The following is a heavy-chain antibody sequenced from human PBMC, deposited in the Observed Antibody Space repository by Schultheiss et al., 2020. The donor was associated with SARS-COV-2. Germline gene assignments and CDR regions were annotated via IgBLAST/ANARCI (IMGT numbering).Heavy chain of an antibody. J-gene: IGHJ6*03. CDR1: GGSFSGYY. Sequence: GSLRLSCAVYGGSFSGYYWSWIRQPAGKGLEWIGRIYTSGSTNYNPSLKSRVTMYVDTSKYQYCLKLSSVTTADTAVYYCARDDRYCSSTSCAIESGYYYYMDVWGKGTTVTVSS. V-gene: IGHV4-4*07. D-gene: IGHD2-2*01. CDR2: IYTSGST. CDR3: ARDDRYCSSTSCAIESGYYYYMDV.